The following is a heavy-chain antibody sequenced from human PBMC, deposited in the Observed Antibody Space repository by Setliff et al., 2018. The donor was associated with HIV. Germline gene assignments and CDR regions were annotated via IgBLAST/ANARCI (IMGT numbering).Heavy chain of an antibody. V-gene: IGHV3-30*10. D-gene: IGHD2-8*01. CDR3: AKDSGAINGAWFPL. Sequence: GGSLRLSCAASGFTFSYYAMHWVRQAPGKGLEWVALISYDGSNKYYTDSVKGRFTISRDNSKDTVYLQMNSLRAEDTAVYYCAKDSGAINGAWFPLWGQGTLVTVSS. CDR2: ISYDGSNK. J-gene: IGHJ4*02. CDR1: GFTFSYYA.